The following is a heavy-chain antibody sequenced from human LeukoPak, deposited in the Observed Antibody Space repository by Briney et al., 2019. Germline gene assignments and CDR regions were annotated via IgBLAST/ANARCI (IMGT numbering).Heavy chain of an antibody. CDR1: GFTFSSYA. CDR3: AKFFGRSFTPYYFDY. V-gene: IGHV3-23*01. CDR2: ISGSGGST. D-gene: IGHD3-10*01. Sequence: GGSLRLSCAASGFTFSSYAMSWVRQAPGKGLECVSAISGSGGSTYYADSVKGRFTISRDNSKNTLYLQMNSLRAEDTAVYYCAKFFGRSFTPYYFDYWGQGTLVTVSS. J-gene: IGHJ4*02.